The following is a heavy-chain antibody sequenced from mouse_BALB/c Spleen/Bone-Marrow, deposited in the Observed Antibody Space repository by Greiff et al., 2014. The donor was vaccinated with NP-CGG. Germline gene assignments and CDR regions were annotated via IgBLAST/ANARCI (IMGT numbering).Heavy chain of an antibody. CDR1: GFSFSGYG. D-gene: IGHD1-1*01. Sequence: VQLKESGGDLVKPGGSLKLSCAASGFSFSGYGMSWVRQTPDKRLEWVATIGVGGTYTYYPDSVKGRFTISRDNAKNTLYLRMSSLKSEDTAMYYCARPFTTVVATAFAYWGQGTLVTVSA. CDR3: ARPFTTVVATAFAY. J-gene: IGHJ3*01. CDR2: IGVGGTYT. V-gene: IGHV5-6*01.